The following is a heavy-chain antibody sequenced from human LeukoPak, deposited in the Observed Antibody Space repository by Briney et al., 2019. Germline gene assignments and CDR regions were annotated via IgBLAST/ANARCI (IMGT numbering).Heavy chain of an antibody. CDR2: ISPNGVIT. D-gene: IGHD3-10*01. Sequence: PGGSLRLSCAASGFTFSSHGMNWVRQAPGKGLEWVSGISPNGVITYYADSVKGRFTISRDNSKGTVYLQMNSLRPEDTAVYYCAKVDFSGSGRYGETAEYFQHWGQGSLVTVSS. CDR1: GFTFSSHG. V-gene: IGHV3-23*01. CDR3: AKVDFSGSGRYGETAEYFQH. J-gene: IGHJ1*01.